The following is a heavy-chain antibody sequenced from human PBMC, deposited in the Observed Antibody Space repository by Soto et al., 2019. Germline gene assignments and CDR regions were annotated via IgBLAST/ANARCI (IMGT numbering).Heavy chain of an antibody. CDR3: VRGEYSYERSGYSPFDY. D-gene: IGHD3-22*01. CDR1: GFTFSSYA. J-gene: IGHJ4*02. V-gene: IGHV3-64D*06. Sequence: GGSLRLSCSASGFTFSSYAMHWVRQAPGKGLEYVSSISTNGGSTHYADSVKGRFTISRDNSKNTQYLQMSSLRADDTAVYYCVRGEYSYERSGYSPFDYSGQRT. CDR2: ISTNGGST.